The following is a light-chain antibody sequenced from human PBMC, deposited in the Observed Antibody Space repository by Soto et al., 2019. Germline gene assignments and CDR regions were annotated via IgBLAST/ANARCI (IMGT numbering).Light chain of an antibody. Sequence: DIQMTQSPSTLSASVGARVTITCRASESVATWVAWYQQKPGKAPTLLIYGYSNLELGVPSRCSGSGSGTEFCLTISILLPDDFTTYFCRHHMRNKCSFGG. V-gene: IGKV1-5*01. CDR2: GYS. J-gene: IGKJ4*01. CDR1: ESVATW. CDR3: RHHMRNKCS.